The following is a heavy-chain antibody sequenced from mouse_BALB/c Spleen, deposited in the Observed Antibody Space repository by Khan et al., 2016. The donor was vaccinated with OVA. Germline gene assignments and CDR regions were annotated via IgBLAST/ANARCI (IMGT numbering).Heavy chain of an antibody. CDR3: AREWAAWFPY. J-gene: IGHJ3*01. CDR2: IYPGSDNT. V-gene: IGHV1-77*01. CDR1: GYTFTDYN. Sequence: QVQLKESGAELARPGASVKLSCKPSGYTFTDYNINWMRQRTGKGLEWIGEIYPGSDNTFYNEKFRGKATLIADKSYSTAHMQLNSLISEDSAVYFCAREWAAWFPYWGQGTLVTVSA.